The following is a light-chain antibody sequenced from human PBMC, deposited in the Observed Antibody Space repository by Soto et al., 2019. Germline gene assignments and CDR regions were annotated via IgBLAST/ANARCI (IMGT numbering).Light chain of an antibody. Sequence: EIVRTQSPATLSVSQGGRATLSCRASQTISGTLAWYQQKTGQAPRLLIHGASTRAPGFPARFSGSGSGTDFTLTISRLQSEDFAVYECQQYDNWTWTFGQGTKVDIK. CDR2: GAS. V-gene: IGKV3-15*01. CDR1: QTISGT. CDR3: QQYDNWTWT. J-gene: IGKJ1*01.